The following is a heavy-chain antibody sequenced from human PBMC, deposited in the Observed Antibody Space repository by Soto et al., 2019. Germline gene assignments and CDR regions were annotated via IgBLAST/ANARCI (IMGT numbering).Heavy chain of an antibody. CDR1: GYPFTNYG. Sequence: QVQLVQSGAEVKKPGASVKVSCRASGYPFTNYGLSWVRQAPGQGLEWMGRVAAYGGGTNYAPKFQGRVTMTTDTSTGTAYMELRSLKSDDTAIYYCARDPWRAVPATIDWWGQGTLVTVSS. J-gene: IGHJ4*02. D-gene: IGHD2-2*01. CDR3: ARDPWRAVPATIDW. CDR2: VAAYGGGT. V-gene: IGHV1-18*01.